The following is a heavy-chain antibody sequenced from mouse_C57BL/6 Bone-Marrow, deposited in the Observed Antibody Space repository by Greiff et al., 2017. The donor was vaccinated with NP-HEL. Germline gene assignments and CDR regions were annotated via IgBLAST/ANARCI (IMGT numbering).Heavy chain of an antibody. CDR2: IDPSDSYT. CDR1: GYTFTSYW. V-gene: IGHV1-50*01. Sequence: QVQLKQPGAELVKPGASVKLSCKASGYTFTSYWMQWVKQRPGQGLEWIGEIDPSDSYTNYNQKFKGKATLTVDTSSSTAYMQLSSLTSEDSAVYYCARGYGYDGWFAYWGQGTLVTVSA. D-gene: IGHD2-2*01. CDR3: ARGYGYDGWFAY. J-gene: IGHJ3*01.